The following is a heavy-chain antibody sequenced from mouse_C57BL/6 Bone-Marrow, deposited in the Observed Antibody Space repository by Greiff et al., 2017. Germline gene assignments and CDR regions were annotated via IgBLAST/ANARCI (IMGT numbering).Heavy chain of an antibody. CDR1: GFNIKDYY. CDR3: ASGSNWALAMDY. J-gene: IGHJ4*01. V-gene: IGHV14-2*01. D-gene: IGHD4-1*01. Sequence: EVQLQASGAELVKPGASVKLSCTASGFNIKDYYMHWVKQRTEQGLEWIGRIDPEDGETKYAPKFQGKATITADTSSNTAYMQLSSLTSEDSAVYFCASGSNWALAMDYWGQGTSVTVSS. CDR2: IDPEDGET.